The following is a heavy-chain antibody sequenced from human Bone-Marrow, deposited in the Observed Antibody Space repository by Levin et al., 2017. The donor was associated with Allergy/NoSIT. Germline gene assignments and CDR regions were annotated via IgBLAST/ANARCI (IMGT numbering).Heavy chain of an antibody. J-gene: IGHJ6*02. D-gene: IGHD5-12*01. Sequence: PSETLSLTCSVSGGSISNSYWSWIRQAPGKGLEWIGYIKNSGTTKYNPSLNSRVTISADTSKNQVPLRLTSVTAAHTAVYYCASLGYTISYYDYAMDVWGQGTTVTVSS. CDR1: GGSISNSY. CDR3: ASLGYTISYYDYAMDV. CDR2: IKNSGTT. V-gene: IGHV4-59*01.